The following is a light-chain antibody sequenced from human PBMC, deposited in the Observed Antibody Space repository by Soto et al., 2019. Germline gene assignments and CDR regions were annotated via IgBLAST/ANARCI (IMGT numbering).Light chain of an antibody. V-gene: IGKV3-15*01. CDR1: KTVSDN. CDR2: AAS. CDR3: QQYNNWPPGT. Sequence: EIVMTQSPATLSVSPGESATVSCRATKTVSDNLAWYQQKPGQSPRLLIYAASTRATGIPARFSGSGSGTEFTLTIGNLQSEDFAIYYCQQYNNWPPGTFGQGTKVEVK. J-gene: IGKJ1*01.